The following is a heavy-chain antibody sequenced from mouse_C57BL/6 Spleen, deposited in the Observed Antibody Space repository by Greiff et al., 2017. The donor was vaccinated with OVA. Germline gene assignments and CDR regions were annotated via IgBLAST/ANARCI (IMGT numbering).Heavy chain of an antibody. CDR1: GYSITSGYY. CDR2: ISYDGSN. D-gene: IGHD1-1*01. V-gene: IGHV3-6*01. J-gene: IGHJ4*01. CDR3: ARSVICMDY. Sequence: VQLKESGPGLVKPSQSLSLTCSVTGYSITSGYYWNWIRQFPGNKLEWMGYISYDGSNNYNPSLKNRISITRDTSKNQFFLKLNSVTTEDTATYYCARSVICMDYWGQGTSVTVSS.